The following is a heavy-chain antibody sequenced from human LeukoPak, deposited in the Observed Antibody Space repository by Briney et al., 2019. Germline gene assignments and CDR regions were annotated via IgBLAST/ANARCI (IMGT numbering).Heavy chain of an antibody. V-gene: IGHV3-30*02. Sequence: GGSLRLSCAASGFTFSSYGMHWVRQAPGKGLAWVAFIRYDGSNKYYADSVKGRFTISRDNSKNTLYLQMNSLRAEDTAVYYCAKDGPFYYDSSGYYFDYWGQGTLVTVSS. CDR3: AKDGPFYYDSSGYYFDY. D-gene: IGHD3-22*01. CDR2: IRYDGSNK. CDR1: GFTFSSYG. J-gene: IGHJ4*02.